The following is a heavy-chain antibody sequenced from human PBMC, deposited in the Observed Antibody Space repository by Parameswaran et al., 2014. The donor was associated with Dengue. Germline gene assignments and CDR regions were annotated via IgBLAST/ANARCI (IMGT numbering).Heavy chain of an antibody. CDR2: ISSSGSTI. V-gene: IGHV3-11*01. Sequence: RWIRQPPGKGLEWVSYISSSGSTIYYADSVKGRFTISRDNAKNSLYLQMNSLRAEDTAAYYCAGGHITMVRGAISAWGQGTLVTVSS. D-gene: IGHD3-10*01. CDR3: AGGHITMVRGAISA. J-gene: IGHJ5*02.